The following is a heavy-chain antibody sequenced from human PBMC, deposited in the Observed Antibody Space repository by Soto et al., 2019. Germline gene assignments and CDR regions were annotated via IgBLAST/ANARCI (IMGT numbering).Heavy chain of an antibody. D-gene: IGHD2-21*02. J-gene: IGHJ4*02. CDR2: LAYDGSQK. CDR1: GFTFRSSG. Sequence: QVHLVESGGGVVQHGTSLTLTCTASGFTFRSSGMHWVRQAPGKGLEWLAFLAYDGSQKFYADSVKGRFSISRDNTKNTLYLHMSSLTAEDTAIYYCAIVRVTDSPLDHWGPGTLVTVSS. CDR3: AIVRVTDSPLDH. V-gene: IGHV3-30*03.